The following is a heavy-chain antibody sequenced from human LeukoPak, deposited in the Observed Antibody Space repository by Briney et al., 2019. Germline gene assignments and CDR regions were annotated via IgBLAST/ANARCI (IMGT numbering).Heavy chain of an antibody. V-gene: IGHV4-61*02. CDR3: ARVQRRYDSSGYYYDHYYYYYMDV. D-gene: IGHD3-22*01. CDR1: GGSISSDNYY. CDR2: IYTSGST. J-gene: IGHJ6*03. Sequence: PSETLSLTCTVSGGSISSDNYYWSWIRQPPGKGLEWIGRIYTSGSTKYNPSLKSRVTMSVDTSKNQFSLKLSSVTAADTAVYYCARVQRRYDSSGYYYDHYYYYYMDVWGKGTTVTVSS.